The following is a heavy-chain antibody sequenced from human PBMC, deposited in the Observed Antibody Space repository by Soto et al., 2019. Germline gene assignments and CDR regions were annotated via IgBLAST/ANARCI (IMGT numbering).Heavy chain of an antibody. CDR1: GASVMSCGYS. CDR2: IIYNGAT. D-gene: IGHD5-12*01. CDR3: ARTRYSDSWAAWF. V-gene: IGHV4-61*08. J-gene: IGHJ4*02. Sequence: QVQLQESGPGLVKPSETLSLTCTVSGASVMSCGYSWSWIRQPPGQGLEWIGFIIYNGATKYNPSLESRVTMSVDTPKNQFLLKLSSVSAADTAVYYCARTRYSDSWAAWFWGQGTLVTVSS.